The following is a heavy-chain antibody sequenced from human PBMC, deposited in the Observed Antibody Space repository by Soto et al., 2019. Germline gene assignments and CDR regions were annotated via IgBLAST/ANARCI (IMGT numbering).Heavy chain of an antibody. CDR2: ISSSGSTI. Sequence: QAPGKGLEWVSYISSSGSTIYYADSVKGRFTISRDNAKNSLYLQMNSLRAEDTAVYYCARDLYYDSSGYQSGYWGQGTLVTVSS. V-gene: IGHV3-11*01. D-gene: IGHD3-22*01. J-gene: IGHJ4*02. CDR3: ARDLYYDSSGYQSGY.